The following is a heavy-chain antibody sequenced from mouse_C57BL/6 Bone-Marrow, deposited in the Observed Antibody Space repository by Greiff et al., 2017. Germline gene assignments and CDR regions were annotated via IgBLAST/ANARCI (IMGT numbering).Heavy chain of an antibody. V-gene: IGHV1-74*01. D-gene: IGHD2-3*01. CDR1: GYTFTSYW. Sequence: VQLQQPGAELVKPGASVKVSCKASGYTFTSYWMHWVKQRPGQGLEWIGRIHPSDSDTNYNQKFKGKATLTADKSSSTAYMQFSSLTSEDSAIYYCARDDGYPWFAYWGQGTLVTVSA. J-gene: IGHJ3*01. CDR2: IHPSDSDT. CDR3: ARDDGYPWFAY.